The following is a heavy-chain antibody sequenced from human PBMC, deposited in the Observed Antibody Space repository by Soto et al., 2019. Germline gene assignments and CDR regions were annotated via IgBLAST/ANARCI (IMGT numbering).Heavy chain of an antibody. D-gene: IGHD3-10*01. V-gene: IGHV4-34*01. J-gene: IGHJ4*02. CDR3: ASMVRGVQPFDY. Sequence: LSLTCAVYGGSFSGYYWSWIRQPPGKGLEWIGEINHSGSTNYNPSLKSRVTISVDTSKNQFSLKLSSVTAADTAVYYCASMVRGVQPFDYWGQGTLVTVSS. CDR2: INHSGST. CDR1: GGSFSGYY.